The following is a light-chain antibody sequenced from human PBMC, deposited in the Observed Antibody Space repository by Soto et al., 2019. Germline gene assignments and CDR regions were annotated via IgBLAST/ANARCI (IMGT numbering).Light chain of an antibody. CDR3: SSYERSGAYV. Sequence: QSALTQPASVSGSPGQSITLSCTGTSGDVGGHNAVSWYQQHPGKAPKLLIYDVYNRPSGASNRFSGSKSGNTASLTISGLQAEDEAVYYCSSYERSGAYVFGTGTKVTVL. CDR1: SGDVGGHNA. CDR2: DVY. J-gene: IGLJ1*01. V-gene: IGLV2-14*03.